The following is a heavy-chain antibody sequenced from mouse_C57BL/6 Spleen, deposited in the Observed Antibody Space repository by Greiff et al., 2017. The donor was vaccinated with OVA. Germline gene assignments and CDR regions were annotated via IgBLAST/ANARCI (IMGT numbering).Heavy chain of an antibody. Sequence: QVQLQQPGAELVKPGASVKLSCKASGYTFTSYWMHWVKQRPGQGLEWIGMIHPNSGSTNYNEKFKSKATLTVDKSYSTAYLQLSSLSSEDSAVYYCARGKDGYYVDYWGQGTSVTVSS. V-gene: IGHV1-64*01. D-gene: IGHD2-3*01. CDR2: IHPNSGST. J-gene: IGHJ4*01. CDR1: GYTFTSYW. CDR3: ARGKDGYYVDY.